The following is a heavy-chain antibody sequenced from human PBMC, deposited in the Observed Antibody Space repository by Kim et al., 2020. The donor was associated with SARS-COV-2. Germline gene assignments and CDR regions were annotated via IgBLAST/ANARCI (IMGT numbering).Heavy chain of an antibody. Sequence: SETLSLTCTVSGGSISSYYWSWIRQPPGKGLEWIGYIYYSGSTNYNTSLKSRVTISVDTSKNQFSLKLSSVTAADTAVYYCARWGYCSSTSCYGGSFDYWGQGTLVTVSS. V-gene: IGHV4-59*13. D-gene: IGHD2-2*01. CDR2: IYYSGST. J-gene: IGHJ4*02. CDR3: ARWGYCSSTSCYGGSFDY. CDR1: GGSISSYY.